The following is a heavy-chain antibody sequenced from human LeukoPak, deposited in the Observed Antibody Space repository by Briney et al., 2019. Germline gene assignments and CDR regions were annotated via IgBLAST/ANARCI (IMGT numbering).Heavy chain of an antibody. V-gene: IGHV4-59*12. Sequence: SETLSLTCTVSGGSMSGYYWSWIRQPPGKGLEWIGYIYYSGTTDYNPSLKSRVTILVDTSKNHFSLNLISVTAADTAVYYCARESDYYFEYWGQGTLVTVSS. J-gene: IGHJ4*02. CDR2: IYYSGTT. CDR3: ARESDYYFEY. D-gene: IGHD3-3*01. CDR1: GGSMSGYY.